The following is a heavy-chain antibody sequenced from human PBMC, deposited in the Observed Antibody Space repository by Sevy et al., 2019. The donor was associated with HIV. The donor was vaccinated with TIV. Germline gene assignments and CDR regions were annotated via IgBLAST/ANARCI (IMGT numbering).Heavy chain of an antibody. CDR1: GYTFTSYD. CDR2: MNPNSGNT. D-gene: IGHD2-15*01. Sequence: ASVKVSCKASGYTFTSYDINWVRQATGQGLEWMGWMNPNSGNTGYAQKFQGRVTITRNTSISTAYMELSSLRSEDTAVYYCARGYCSGGSCSTPYYYYYYMDVWGKGTTVTVSS. J-gene: IGHJ6*03. V-gene: IGHV1-8*03. CDR3: ARGYCSGGSCSTPYYYYYYMDV.